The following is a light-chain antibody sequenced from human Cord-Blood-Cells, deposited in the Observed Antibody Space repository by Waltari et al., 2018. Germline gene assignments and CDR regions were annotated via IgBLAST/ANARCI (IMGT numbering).Light chain of an antibody. Sequence: DIQMTQSPSTLSASAGDGVTITGRASQSISSWLAWDQQKPGKAPKLLVYGASSLESGVPSRFSGSGSGREFTLSISSLQPDDFATKYWQQYNSYSWTFGQGTKVEIK. V-gene: IGKV1-5*01. J-gene: IGKJ1*01. CDR2: GAS. CDR1: QSISSW. CDR3: QQYNSYSWT.